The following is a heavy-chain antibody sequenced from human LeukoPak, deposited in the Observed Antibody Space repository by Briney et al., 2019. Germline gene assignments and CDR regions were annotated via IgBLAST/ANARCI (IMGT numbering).Heavy chain of an antibody. J-gene: IGHJ4*02. Sequence: SETLSLTCTVSSGSISSYYWSWIRQSPGKGLEWIGYIYYSGSTNYNPSLKGRVTISLDTSKNQFSLKLSSVTAADTAVYYCAREDGSGWYRYWGQGTLVTVSS. CDR3: AREDGSGWYRY. CDR2: IYYSGST. CDR1: SGSISSYY. V-gene: IGHV4-59*01. D-gene: IGHD6-19*01.